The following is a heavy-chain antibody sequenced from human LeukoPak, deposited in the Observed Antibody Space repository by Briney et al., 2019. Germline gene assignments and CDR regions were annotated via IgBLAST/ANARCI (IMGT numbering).Heavy chain of an antibody. Sequence: SETLSLTCTVSGYSISSGYYWGWIRQPPGKGLEWIGSIYHSGSTYYNPSLKSRVTISVDTSKNQFSLKLSSVTAADTAVYYCARALPVSNDLYYFDYWGQGTLVTVSS. CDR1: GYSISSGYY. CDR3: ARALPVSNDLYYFDY. J-gene: IGHJ4*02. CDR2: IYHSGST. D-gene: IGHD1-1*01. V-gene: IGHV4-38-2*02.